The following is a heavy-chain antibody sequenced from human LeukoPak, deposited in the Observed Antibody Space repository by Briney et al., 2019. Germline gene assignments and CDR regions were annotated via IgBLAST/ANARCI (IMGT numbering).Heavy chain of an antibody. CDR1: GFTFSSYW. V-gene: IGHV3-21*01. D-gene: IGHD2-15*01. CDR3: ARGALMCSGGSCYDY. J-gene: IGHJ4*02. Sequence: PGGSLRLSCAASGFTFSSYWMSWVRQAPGKGLEWVSSISSSSSYIYYADSVKGRFTISRDNAKNSLYLQMNSLRAEDTAVYYCARGALMCSGGSCYDYWGQGTLVTVSS. CDR2: ISSSSSYI.